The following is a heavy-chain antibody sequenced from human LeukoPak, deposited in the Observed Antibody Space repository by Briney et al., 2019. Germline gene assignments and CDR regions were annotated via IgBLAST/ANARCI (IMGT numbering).Heavy chain of an antibody. Sequence: SVKVSCKASGGTFSSYAISWVRQAPGQGLEWMGGIIPIFGTANYAQKFQGRVTITADESTSTAYMELSSLRFEDTAVYYCARDLTMVRGARYRPYNWFDAWGQGTLVTVSP. V-gene: IGHV1-69*13. CDR3: ARDLTMVRGARYRPYNWFDA. J-gene: IGHJ5*02. CDR2: IIPIFGTA. CDR1: GGTFSSYA. D-gene: IGHD3-10*01.